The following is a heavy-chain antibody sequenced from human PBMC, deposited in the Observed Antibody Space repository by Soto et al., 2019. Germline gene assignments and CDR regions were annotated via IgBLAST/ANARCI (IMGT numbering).Heavy chain of an antibody. CDR1: GDSFSGPNW. CDR3: ARSPRLVGGKWYLDY. Sequence: QVQLQESGPGLVKPSGTLTLTCAVSGDSFSGPNWWTWVRQPPGKGLEWIGDILQTGHTDYRPSLSSRLTISIATSKREFSLNLTSVTATDTAVYYCARSPRLVGGKWYLDYWGQGALVTVSS. D-gene: IGHD2-15*01. J-gene: IGHJ4*02. CDR2: ILQTGHT. V-gene: IGHV4-4*02.